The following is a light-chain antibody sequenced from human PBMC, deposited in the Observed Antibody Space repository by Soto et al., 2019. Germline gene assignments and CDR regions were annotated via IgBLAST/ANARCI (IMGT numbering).Light chain of an antibody. CDR2: QAS. CDR1: QSISPQ. J-gene: IGKJ1*01. V-gene: IGKV1-5*03. CDR3: LQYQSYWT. Sequence: DIQMTQSPSTLSASVGDRVSITCRASQSISPQLAWYQQKPWKAPNLQIYQASNLEPGVPSRVTGSGSGTELTLTISSLQPDDVATYYCLQYQSYWTFGEGTKVEVK.